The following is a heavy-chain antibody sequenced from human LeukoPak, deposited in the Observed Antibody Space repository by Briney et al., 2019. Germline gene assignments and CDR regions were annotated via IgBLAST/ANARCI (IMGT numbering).Heavy chain of an antibody. V-gene: IGHV5-10-1*01. CDR1: GYSSTSYW. CDR3: ARGIVVVPAAIGGENWFDP. D-gene: IGHD2-2*02. Sequence: GESLKISCKGSGYSSTSYWISWVRQMPGKGLEWMGRIDPSDSYTNYSPSFQGHVTISADKSISTAYLQWSSLKASDTAMYYCARGIVVVPAAIGGENWFDPWGQGTLVTVSS. CDR2: IDPSDSYT. J-gene: IGHJ5*02.